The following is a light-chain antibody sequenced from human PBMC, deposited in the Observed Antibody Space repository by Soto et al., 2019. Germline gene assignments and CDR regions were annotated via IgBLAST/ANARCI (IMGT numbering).Light chain of an antibody. Sequence: EIVLTQSPGTLSLSPGERATLSCRASQSIDSTYFAWYQQKPGQAPRLLIYGTSSRATGIPDRFSGSGSGTDFTLTINRLEPADCAVYYCHQYNGSPPYTFGQGTKLEIK. V-gene: IGKV3-20*01. CDR3: HQYNGSPPYT. CDR2: GTS. CDR1: QSIDSTY. J-gene: IGKJ2*01.